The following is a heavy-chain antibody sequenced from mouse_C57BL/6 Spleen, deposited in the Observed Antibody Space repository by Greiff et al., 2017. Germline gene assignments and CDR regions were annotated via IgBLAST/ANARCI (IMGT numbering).Heavy chain of an antibody. CDR2: INYDGSST. CDR1: GFTFSDYY. CDR3: ARSYYDYCYFDY. D-gene: IGHD2-4*01. J-gene: IGHJ2*01. V-gene: IGHV5-16*01. Sequence: EVMLVESEGGLVQPGSSMNLSCTASGFTFSDYYMAWVRQVPEKGLEWVANINYDGSSTYYMDYLKSRFIISRDNAKNILYLQMSSLKSENTATYYCARSYYDYCYFDYWGQGTTLTVSS.